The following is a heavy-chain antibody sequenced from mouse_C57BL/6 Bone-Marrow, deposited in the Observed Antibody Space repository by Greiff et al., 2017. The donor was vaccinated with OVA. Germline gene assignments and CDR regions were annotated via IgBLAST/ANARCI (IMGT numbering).Heavy chain of an antibody. CDR2: IDPSDSYT. CDR1: GYTFTSYW. J-gene: IGHJ2*01. V-gene: IGHV1-69*01. D-gene: IGHD1-1*01. Sequence: QVQLKQPGAELVMPGASVKLSCKASGYTFTSYWMHWVKQRPGQGLEWIGEIDPSDSYTNYNQKFKGKSTLTVDKSSSTAYMQLSSLTSADSAVYYCASYYYGSGPYFAYWGQGTLLTVSA. CDR3: ASYYYGSGPYFAY.